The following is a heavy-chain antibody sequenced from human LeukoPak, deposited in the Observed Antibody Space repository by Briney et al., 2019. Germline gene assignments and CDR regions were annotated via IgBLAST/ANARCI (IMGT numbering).Heavy chain of an antibody. Sequence: PGGSLRLSCAASGFTFSNYWMHWVRQASGKGLVWVSRINGDGSATNYADSVKGRFTISRDNAKNTLFLQMNSLRAEDTAVYYCAKDDGCSGGSCDVGLDYWGQGTLVTVSS. CDR1: GFTFSNYW. V-gene: IGHV3-74*01. CDR2: INGDGSAT. J-gene: IGHJ4*02. CDR3: AKDDGCSGGSCDVGLDY. D-gene: IGHD2-15*01.